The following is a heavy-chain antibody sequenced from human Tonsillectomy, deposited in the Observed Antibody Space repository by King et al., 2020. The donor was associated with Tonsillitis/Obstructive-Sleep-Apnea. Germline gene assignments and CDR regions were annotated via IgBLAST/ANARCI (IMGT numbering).Heavy chain of an antibody. CDR1: GGSVSSGSYY. CDR3: ARDPSASYYYYMDV. Sequence: QLQESGPGLVKPSETLSLTCTVSGGSVSSGSYYWSWIRQPPGKGLEWIGYIYYSGSTNYNPSLKSRDTISVDTSKNQFSLKLSSVTAADTAVYYCARDPSASYYYYMDVWGKGTTVTVSS. V-gene: IGHV4-61*01. J-gene: IGHJ6*03. CDR2: IYYSGST.